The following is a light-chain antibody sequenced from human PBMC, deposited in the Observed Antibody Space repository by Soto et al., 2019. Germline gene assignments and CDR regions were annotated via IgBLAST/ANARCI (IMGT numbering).Light chain of an antibody. CDR1: SSNIGSKT. CDR2: FDD. CDR3: AAWDDSLNAYV. J-gene: IGLJ1*01. Sequence: QSVLTQPSSASETPGQRVTISCSGSSSNIGSKTVNWYQHLPGTAPKLLIYFDDQRPSGVPDRFSASKSGTSASLAISGLQSDDEADYYCAAWDDSLNAYVFGSGTKLTVL. V-gene: IGLV1-44*01.